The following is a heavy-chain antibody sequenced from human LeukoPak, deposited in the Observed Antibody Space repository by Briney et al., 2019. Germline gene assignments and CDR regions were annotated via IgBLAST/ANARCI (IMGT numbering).Heavy chain of an antibody. CDR3: ARGRNYYESSGYYYYFDY. J-gene: IGHJ4*02. D-gene: IGHD3-22*01. CDR1: GGSFSGYY. V-gene: IGHV4-34*01. CDR2: INHSGST. Sequence: PSETLSLTCAVYGGSFSGYYWSWIRQPPGKGLQWIGEINHSGSTSYNPSLKSRVTISVDTSKNQFSLKANSVTAADTAVYYCARGRNYYESSGYYYYFDYWGQGTLVTVSS.